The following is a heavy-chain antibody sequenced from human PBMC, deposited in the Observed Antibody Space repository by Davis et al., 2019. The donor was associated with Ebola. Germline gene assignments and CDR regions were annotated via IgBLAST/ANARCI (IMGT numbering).Heavy chain of an antibody. CDR1: GGTFSSYA. Sequence: SVKVSCKASGGTFSSYAISWVRQAPGQGLEWMGRIIPILGIANYAQKLQGRVTMTTDTSTSTAYMELRSLRSDDTAVYYCARVGTYYYDSSGYTNEAYYFDYWGQGTLVTVST. D-gene: IGHD3-22*01. CDR3: ARVGTYYYDSSGYTNEAYYFDY. CDR2: IIPILGIA. J-gene: IGHJ4*02. V-gene: IGHV1-69*04.